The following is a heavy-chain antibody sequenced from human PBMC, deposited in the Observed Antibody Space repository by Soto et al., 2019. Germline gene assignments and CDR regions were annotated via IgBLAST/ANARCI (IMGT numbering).Heavy chain of an antibody. CDR1: SFSISSGYY. V-gene: IGHV4-38-2*01. CDR2: VYDSGST. CDR3: ARTWSNYDFWEV. J-gene: IGHJ6*02. Sequence: XETLSLTCGVSSFSISSGYYWCWIRQPPGKGLEWIGSVYDSGSTNYKSSLKSRVTISVDTSKNQFSLKLRSVTAADTAVYYCARTWSNYDFWEVWGQGSTVTV. D-gene: IGHD3-3*01.